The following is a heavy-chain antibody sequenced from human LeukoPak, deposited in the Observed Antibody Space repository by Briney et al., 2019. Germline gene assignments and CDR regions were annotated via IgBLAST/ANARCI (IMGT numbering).Heavy chain of an antibody. CDR2: IIPIFGTA. CDR3: ARNPTTYYDFWSGYYSDYYFDY. CDR1: GGTFSSYA. Sequence: SVKVSCKASGGTFSSYAISWVRQAPGQGLEWMGGIIPIFGTANYAQKFQGRVTITADESTSTAYMELSSLRSEDTAVYYCARNPTTYYDFWSGYYSDYYFDYWGQGTLVTVSS. J-gene: IGHJ4*02. V-gene: IGHV1-69*13. D-gene: IGHD3-3*01.